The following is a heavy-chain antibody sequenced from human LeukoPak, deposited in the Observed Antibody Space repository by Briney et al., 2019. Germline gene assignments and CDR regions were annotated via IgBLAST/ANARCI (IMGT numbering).Heavy chain of an antibody. Sequence: PSETLSLTCTVSGGSISSSSYYWGWIRQPPGKGLEWIGSIYYSGSTYYNPSLKSRVTISVDTSKNQFSLKLSSVTAADTAVYYCASQEDVWSHAFDIWGQGTMVTVSS. CDR2: IYYSGST. V-gene: IGHV4-39*01. J-gene: IGHJ3*02. CDR1: GGSISSSSYY. D-gene: IGHD3-16*01. CDR3: ASQEDVWSHAFDI.